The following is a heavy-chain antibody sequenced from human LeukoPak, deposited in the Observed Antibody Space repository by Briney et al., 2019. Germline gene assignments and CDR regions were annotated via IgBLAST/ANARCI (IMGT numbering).Heavy chain of an antibody. CDR1: GFTFRSYS. CDR2: VSADGRTQ. J-gene: IGHJ4*02. CDR3: ARVFGHSRWYFDY. V-gene: IGHV3-30*03. Sequence: GGSLRLSCAASGFTFRSYSIHWVRQAPGKGLEWVTVVSADGRTQLYSDSVKGRFTVSRDNSLNTLHLQMNYLETEDTAVYYCARVFGHSRWYFDYWGQGALVTVSS. D-gene: IGHD3-16*01.